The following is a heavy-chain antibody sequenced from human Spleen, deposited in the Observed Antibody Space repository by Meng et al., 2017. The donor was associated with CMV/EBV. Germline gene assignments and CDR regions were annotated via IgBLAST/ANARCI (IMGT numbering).Heavy chain of an antibody. J-gene: IGHJ4*02. Sequence: GCTFSYDYMSWVRQAPGHGLEWVSYIISSGDRKYYGDSVKGRFTISRDNTKNSLYLEMNSLRAEDTAVYYCARISGSSWLSFHFDYWGQGALVTVSS. CDR3: ARISGSSWLSFHFDY. CDR2: IISSGDRK. D-gene: IGHD6-13*01. CDR1: GCTFSYDY. V-gene: IGHV3-11*01.